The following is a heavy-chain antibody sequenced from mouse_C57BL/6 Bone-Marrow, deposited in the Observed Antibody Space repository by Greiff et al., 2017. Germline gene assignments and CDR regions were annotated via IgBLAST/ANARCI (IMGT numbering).Heavy chain of an antibody. CDR2: IRSKSNNYAT. V-gene: IGHV10-1*01. Sequence: GGGLVQPNGSLKLSCAASGFSFNTYAMNWVLQAPGKGLEWVARIRSKSNNYATYYADSVKDRFTISRDDSESMLYLQMNNLKTEDTAMYYCVRPPSYYCSSYVGVWFAYWGQGTLVTVSA. J-gene: IGHJ3*01. CDR1: GFSFNTYA. D-gene: IGHD1-1*01. CDR3: VRPPSYYCSSYVGVWFAY.